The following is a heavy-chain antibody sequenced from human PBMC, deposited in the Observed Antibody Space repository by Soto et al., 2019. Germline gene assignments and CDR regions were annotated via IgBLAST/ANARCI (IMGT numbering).Heavy chain of an antibody. V-gene: IGHV3-64*01. J-gene: IGHJ3*02. D-gene: IGHD1-7*01. CDR1: GFTFSSYA. CDR3: ARDRSLERNYEAGPPDAFDI. CDR2: ISSNGGST. Sequence: PGGSLRLSCAASGFTFSSYAMHWVRQAPGKGLEYVSAISSNGGSTYYANSVKGRFTISRDNSKNTLYLQMGSLRAEDMAVYYCARDRSLERNYEAGPPDAFDIWGQGTMVTVSS.